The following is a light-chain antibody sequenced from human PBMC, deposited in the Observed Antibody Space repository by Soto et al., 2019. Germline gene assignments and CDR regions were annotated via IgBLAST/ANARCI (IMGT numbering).Light chain of an antibody. CDR1: QTVTSTY. Sequence: EIVLTQSPGTLSLSPGERATLSCWASQTVTSTYLAWYQQKPGQAPRLLIYATSSRATGIPDRFSGSGSGTDFTLTISRLEPEDSAVYYCQEFGNSRTFGQGTNLEIK. CDR3: QEFGNSRT. CDR2: ATS. V-gene: IGKV3-20*01. J-gene: IGKJ2*01.